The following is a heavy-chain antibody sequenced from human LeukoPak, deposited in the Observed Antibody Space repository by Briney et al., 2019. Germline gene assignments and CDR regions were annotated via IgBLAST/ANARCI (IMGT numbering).Heavy chain of an antibody. J-gene: IGHJ4*02. CDR3: AKVRDRLSSFYPAA. V-gene: IGHV1-2*02. D-gene: IGHD6-13*01. CDR2: VNPHSGGR. Sequence: ASVKVSCKASGYTFTDYFIHWMRQAPGQGLEWMGWVNPHSGGRNLAQKFQGRVTMTRDTSSTTAYLELSGLTSDDTAMYYCAKVRDRLSSFYPAAWGQGTLVTVSS. CDR1: GYTFTDYF.